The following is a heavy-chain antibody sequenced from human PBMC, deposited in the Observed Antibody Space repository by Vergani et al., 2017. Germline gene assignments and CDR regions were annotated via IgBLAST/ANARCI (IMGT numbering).Heavy chain of an antibody. J-gene: IGHJ5*02. CDR1: GFTFSSYA. CDR3: AKDHNGGNSARSHDH. CDR2: ISGSGGST. Sequence: EVQLLESGGGLVQPGGSLRLSCAASGFTFSSYAMSWVRQAPGKGLEWVSAISGSGGSTYYADAVKGRFTISRDNSKNTLYLQMNSLRAEDTAVYYCAKDHNGGNSARSHDHWGQGTLVTVSS. D-gene: IGHD4-23*01. V-gene: IGHV3-23*01.